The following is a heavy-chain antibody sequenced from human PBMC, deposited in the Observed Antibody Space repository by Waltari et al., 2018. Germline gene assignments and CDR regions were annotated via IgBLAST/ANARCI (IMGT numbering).Heavy chain of an antibody. V-gene: IGHV3-49*03. CDR3: TSEYGGNYYYMDV. J-gene: IGHJ6*03. CDR2: IRSKAYGGTK. D-gene: IGHD2-15*01. CDR1: GFTFGDYA. Sequence: EVQLVESGGGLVQPGRSLRLSCTASGFTFGDYATGWFRQAPGKGLEWVGFIRSKAYGGTKEYAASVKGRFTISRDDSKSIAYLQMNSLKTEDTAVYYCTSEYGGNYYYMDVWGKGTTVTISS.